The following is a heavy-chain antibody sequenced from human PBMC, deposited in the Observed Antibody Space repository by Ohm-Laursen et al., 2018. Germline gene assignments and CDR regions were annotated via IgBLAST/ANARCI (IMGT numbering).Heavy chain of an antibody. CDR1: GYTFSSYD. V-gene: IGHV1-8*01. D-gene: IGHD1-1*01. CDR2: MNPNSGNT. Sequence: ASVKVSCKASGYTFSSYDINWVRQATGQGLQWMGWMNPNSGNTGYAQRFQGRVTMTRNTSINTAYMELSSLRSEDTAVYYCARARGNWKRDYYYAMDVWGQGTTVTVSS. CDR3: ARARGNWKRDYYYAMDV. J-gene: IGHJ6*02.